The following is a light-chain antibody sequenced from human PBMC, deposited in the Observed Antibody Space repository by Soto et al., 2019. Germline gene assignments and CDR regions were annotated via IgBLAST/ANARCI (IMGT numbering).Light chain of an antibody. CDR1: PAIASF. CDR3: QQLNGSPWT. Sequence: QLTQSPSSLSASVGDRVTITCRASPAIASFLAWYQQKPGTAPKLLIYGASTLQSGVPSRFSGSRSGTDYTLTIASLQPEDFATYYCQQLNGSPWTFGQGTKVEIK. J-gene: IGKJ1*01. CDR2: GAS. V-gene: IGKV1-9*01.